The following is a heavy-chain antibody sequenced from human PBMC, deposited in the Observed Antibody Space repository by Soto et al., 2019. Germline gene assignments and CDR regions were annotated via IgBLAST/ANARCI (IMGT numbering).Heavy chain of an antibody. CDR3: VRDGTKTLRDWFDP. CDR2: IYATGTT. J-gene: IGHJ5*02. V-gene: IGHV4-4*07. CDR1: GASISSFY. Sequence: SETLSLTXTVSGASISSFYWSWIRKSAGKGLEWIGRIYATGTTDYNPSLKSRAMMSVDTSKKLFSLKLRSVTAADTAVYSCVRDGTKTLRDWFDPWGQGISVTVSS. D-gene: IGHD1-1*01.